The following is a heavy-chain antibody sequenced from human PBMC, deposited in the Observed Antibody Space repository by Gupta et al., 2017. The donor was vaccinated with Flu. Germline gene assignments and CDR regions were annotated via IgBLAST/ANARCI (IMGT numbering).Heavy chain of an antibody. CDR2: IDYRGST. Sequence: QVQLQESGPGLVKPSQTLSLTCSISGGSISGGVYYWTWIRQLPGKGLDWIGYIDYRGSTYYNPSLKSRVRRSGDTSKNQFSLRLSSVTAAEKAVYTCXRXGTVRGXGPAAADKNGFDIWGQGTMVTVSS. D-gene: IGHD6-13*01. J-gene: IGHJ3*02. CDR1: GGSISGGVYY. CDR3: XRXGTVRGXGPAAADKNGFDI. V-gene: IGHV4-31*03.